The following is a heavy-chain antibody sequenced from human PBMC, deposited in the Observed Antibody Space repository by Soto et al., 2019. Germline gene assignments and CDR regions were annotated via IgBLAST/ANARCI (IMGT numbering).Heavy chain of an antibody. CDR1: GGSVSSGNYY. Sequence: SETLSLTCSVSGGSVSSGNYYWSWIRQAPGKGLEWIANIYYRGNTNYNPSLESRVTISVDTSKNQFSLKLNSMTAADTAVYYCARHSKKTGDFDYYYGMDVWGQGTTVTVSS. D-gene: IGHD7-27*01. V-gene: IGHV4-61*01. CDR2: IYYRGNT. CDR3: ARHSKKTGDFDYYYGMDV. J-gene: IGHJ6*02.